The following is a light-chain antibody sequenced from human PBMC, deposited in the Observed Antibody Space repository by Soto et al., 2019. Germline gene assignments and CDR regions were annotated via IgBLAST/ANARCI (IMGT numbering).Light chain of an antibody. V-gene: IGLV2-14*01. CDR1: EVGAHRF. Sequence: QSALTQPASVSGSPGQSITISCTGTEVGAHRFVSWYQQVPGTAPKLLIYEVIKRPSGISPRFSGSKAGNTASPTISGLQADDEADYFCSTYTSASTSFGGGTKLTVL. J-gene: IGLJ2*01. CDR2: EVI. CDR3: STYTSASTS.